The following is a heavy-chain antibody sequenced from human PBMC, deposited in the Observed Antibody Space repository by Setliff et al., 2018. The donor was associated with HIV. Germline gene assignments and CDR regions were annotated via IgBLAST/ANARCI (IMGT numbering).Heavy chain of an antibody. Sequence: SGPTLVNPTQTLTLTCTFSGFTISGGGVGVGWVRQPPGKGLEWLALVFGDDDKRYTPSLRRRLSITKDTIKAQVTLTMTSLDPVDTATYYCAHMTYGLLTGYYTGFDYWGQGILVTVSS. CDR2: VFGDDDK. CDR1: GFTISGGGVG. J-gene: IGHJ4*02. D-gene: IGHD3-9*01. CDR3: AHMTYGLLTGYYTGFDY. V-gene: IGHV2-5*02.